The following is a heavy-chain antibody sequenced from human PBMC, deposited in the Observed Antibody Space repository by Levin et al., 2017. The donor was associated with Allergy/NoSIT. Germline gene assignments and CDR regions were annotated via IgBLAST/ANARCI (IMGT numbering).Heavy chain of an antibody. CDR3: AKCDSGHLAFDI. J-gene: IGHJ3*02. CDR2: IYSDGST. V-gene: IGHV3-66*01. CDR1: GFTVSSNY. D-gene: IGHD2-15*01. Sequence: QPGGSLRLSCAASGFTVSSNYMNWVRQAPGKGLEWVSVIYSDGSTNYADSVKGRFTISRDNSKNTLYLQVNSLRVEDTAVYYCAKCDSGHLAFDIWGQGTMVTVSS.